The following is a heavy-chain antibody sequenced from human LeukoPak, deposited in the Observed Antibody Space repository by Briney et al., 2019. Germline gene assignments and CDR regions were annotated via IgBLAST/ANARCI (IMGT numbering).Heavy chain of an antibody. CDR3: ARAGLGLRLGASVDAFDI. Sequence: GGSLRLSCAASGFTFSSYDMHWVRQATGKGLEWVSAIGTAGDTYYPGSVKGRFTISRESAKNSLYLQMNSLRAGDTAVYYCARAGLGLRLGASVDAFDIWGQGTMVTVSS. CDR2: IGTAGDT. CDR1: GFTFSSYD. V-gene: IGHV3-13*01. J-gene: IGHJ3*02. D-gene: IGHD3-16*01.